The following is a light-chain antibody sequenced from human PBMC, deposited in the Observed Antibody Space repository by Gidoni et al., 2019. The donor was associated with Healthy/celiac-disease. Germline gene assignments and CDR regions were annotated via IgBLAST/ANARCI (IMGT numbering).Light chain of an antibody. J-gene: IGLJ2*01. CDR2: SNT. Sequence: QSVLTQPPSASGTPGQRVTISCSGSSSTIGSNTVHWYQQLPGTAPKLLIYSNTHRPSGVPDRFSGSKSGTSASLAISGLQAEDEADYYCAAWDDSLNGVVFGGGTKLTVL. CDR1: SSTIGSNT. V-gene: IGLV1-44*01. CDR3: AAWDDSLNGVV.